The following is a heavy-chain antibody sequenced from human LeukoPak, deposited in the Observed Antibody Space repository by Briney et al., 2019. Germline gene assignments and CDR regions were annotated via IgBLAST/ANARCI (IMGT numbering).Heavy chain of an antibody. V-gene: IGHV1-18*01. Sequence: ASVKVSCKASGYTFTSYGISWVRQAPGQGLEWMGWISAYNGNTNYAQKLQGRVTMTTDTSTSTAYMELRSLRSEDTAVFYCARHYYERGAFDIWGQGTMVTVSS. J-gene: IGHJ3*02. CDR2: ISAYNGNT. CDR1: GYTFTSYG. D-gene: IGHD3-22*01. CDR3: ARHYYERGAFDI.